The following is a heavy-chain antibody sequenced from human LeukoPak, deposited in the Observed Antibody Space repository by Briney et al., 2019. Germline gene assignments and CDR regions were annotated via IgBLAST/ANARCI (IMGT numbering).Heavy chain of an antibody. D-gene: IGHD3-22*01. CDR2: ISYDGSNK. CDR3: ASGLPSNYYYDSSGYYY. Sequence: GGSLRLSCAASGFPFSIYAMLCARQAPGKGLVWVAVISYDGSNKYYADSVKGRFTISRDNSKNTLYLQMNSLRAEDTAVYYCASGLPSNYYYDSSGYYYWGQGTLVIVSS. CDR1: GFPFSIYA. V-gene: IGHV3-30*04. J-gene: IGHJ4*02.